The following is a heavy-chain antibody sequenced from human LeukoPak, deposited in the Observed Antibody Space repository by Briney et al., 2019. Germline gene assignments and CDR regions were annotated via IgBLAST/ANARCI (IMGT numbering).Heavy chain of an antibody. Sequence: PSETLSLTCTVSGGSISSGSYYWSWIRQPAGKGLEWIGRIYTSGSTNYNPSLKSRVTISVDTSKNQFSLKLSSVTAADAAVYYCAREPLDYDSSGYYYFDYWGQGTLVTVSS. CDR2: IYTSGST. V-gene: IGHV4-61*02. D-gene: IGHD3-22*01. CDR1: GGSISSGSYY. CDR3: AREPLDYDSSGYYYFDY. J-gene: IGHJ4*02.